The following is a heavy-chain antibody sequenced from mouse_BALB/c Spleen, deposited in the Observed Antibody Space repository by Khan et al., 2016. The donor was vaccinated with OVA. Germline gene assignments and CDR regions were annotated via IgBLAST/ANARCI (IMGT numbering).Heavy chain of an antibody. J-gene: IGHJ1*01. V-gene: IGHV1S29*02. Sequence: EVQLQQSGPELVKPGASVKISCKASGYTFIDYNIHWLKQSHGKSLEWIGYIDPYNGDTAYNQKFKSKATLTVDTSSSTAYMELRSLTSEDSTVYDCARSHDFDGGHYWYFGVWGAGTTVTVSS. CDR1: GYTFIDYN. D-gene: IGHD1-1*02. CDR3: ARSHDFDGGHYWYFGV. CDR2: IDPYNGDT.